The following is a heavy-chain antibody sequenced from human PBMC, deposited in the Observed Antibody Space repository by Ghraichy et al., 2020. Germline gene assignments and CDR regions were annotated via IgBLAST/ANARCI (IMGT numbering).Heavy chain of an antibody. CDR3: ARRRITIFGVANAFDY. V-gene: IGHV2-5*02. CDR2: IYWDDDK. CDR1: GFSLSTSGVG. Sequence: SGPTLVKPTQTLTLTCTFSGFSLSTSGVGVGWIRQPPGKALEWLALIYWDDDKRYSPSLKSRLTITKDTSKNQVVLTMTNMDPVDTATYYCARRRITIFGVANAFDYWGQGTLVTVSS. J-gene: IGHJ4*02. D-gene: IGHD3-3*01.